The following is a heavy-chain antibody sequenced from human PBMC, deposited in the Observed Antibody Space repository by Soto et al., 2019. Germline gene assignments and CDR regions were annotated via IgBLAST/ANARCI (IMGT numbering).Heavy chain of an antibody. J-gene: IGHJ6*02. CDR2: IDWDDDK. D-gene: IGHD3-22*01. V-gene: IGHV2-70*01. CDR1: GFSLSTSGMC. CDR3: ARIKGPPVVSDYYYCYGMDV. Sequence: SGPTLVNPTQTLTLTCTFSGFSLSTSGMCVSWIRQPPGKALEWLALIDWDDDKYYSTSLKTRLTISKDTSKNQVVLTMTNMDPVDTATYYCARIKGPPVVSDYYYCYGMDVWGQGTTVTVSS.